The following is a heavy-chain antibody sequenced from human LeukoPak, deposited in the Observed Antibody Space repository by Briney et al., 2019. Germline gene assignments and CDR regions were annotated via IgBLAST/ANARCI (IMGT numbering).Heavy chain of an antibody. CDR2: ISGSGGST. CDR3: AKDGTPGDY. CDR1: GFTFSSSG. Sequence: GLLRLSCAASGFTFSSSGMSWVRQAPGMGLEWVSAISGSGGSTYYADSVKGRFTISRDNPKNTLYLQMSGLRADDTAVYYCAKDGTPGDYWGQGTRVTVSS. V-gene: IGHV3-23*01. D-gene: IGHD2-15*01. J-gene: IGHJ4*02.